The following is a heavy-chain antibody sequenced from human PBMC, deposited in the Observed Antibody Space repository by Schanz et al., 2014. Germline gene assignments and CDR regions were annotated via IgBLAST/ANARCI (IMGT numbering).Heavy chain of an antibody. CDR2: IWYDGSNK. D-gene: IGHD2-21*01. CDR3: ARDLEGYDGGGGGFDP. J-gene: IGHJ5*02. CDR1: GFTFSSYG. V-gene: IGHV3-33*08. Sequence: QVQLVESGGGVVQPGRSLRLSCAASGFTFSSYGLHWVRQAPGKGLEWVAFIWYDGSNKYYADSVKGRFTISRDNSKNTLYLQMNSLRAEDTAVYYCARDLEGYDGGGGGFDPWGGGTLVTVSS.